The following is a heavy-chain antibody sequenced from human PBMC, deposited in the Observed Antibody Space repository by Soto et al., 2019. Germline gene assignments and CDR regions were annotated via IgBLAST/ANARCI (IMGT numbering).Heavy chain of an antibody. CDR2: INGGNGYA. CDR1: GYTFSSNA. Sequence: GASVKVSCKASGYTFSSNAIHWVRQAPGQELEWMGWINGGNGYAKYSQNFQDRVTLTRDTSASTTYMELSSLRSEDTAIFYCARATYTLGGSPTFAMDVWGQGTTVTVPS. D-gene: IGHD3-16*01. V-gene: IGHV1-3*01. CDR3: ARATYTLGGSPTFAMDV. J-gene: IGHJ6*02.